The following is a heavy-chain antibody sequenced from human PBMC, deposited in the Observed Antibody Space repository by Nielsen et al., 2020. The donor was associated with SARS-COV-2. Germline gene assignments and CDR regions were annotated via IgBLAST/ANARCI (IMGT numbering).Heavy chain of an antibody. Sequence: GESLKISCAASGFTVNRNYMSWVRQAPGKGLEWVSLMYAGASTFYADSVKGRFTISRHNAENTVYLQMNSLRTDDTAVYYCARDQYYDFWSGPSRTQDYGMDVWGQGTTVTVSS. D-gene: IGHD3-3*01. CDR3: ARDQYYDFWSGPSRTQDYGMDV. J-gene: IGHJ6*02. CDR1: GFTVNRNY. V-gene: IGHV3-53*04. CDR2: MYAGAST.